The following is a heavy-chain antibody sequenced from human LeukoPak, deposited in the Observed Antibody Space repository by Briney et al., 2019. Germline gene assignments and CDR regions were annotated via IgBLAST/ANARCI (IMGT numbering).Heavy chain of an antibody. D-gene: IGHD2-15*01. V-gene: IGHV3-15*01. J-gene: IGHJ5*02. CDR2: IKSKTDGGTT. Sequence: PGGSLRLSCAASGFTFSNAWMSWVRQAPGKGLEWVGRIKSKTDGGTTDYAAPVKGRFTISRDDSKNTLYLQMNSLTTEDTAVYYCTSLVVKVDWFDPWGQGTLVTVSS. CDR1: GFTFSNAW. CDR3: TSLVVKVDWFDP.